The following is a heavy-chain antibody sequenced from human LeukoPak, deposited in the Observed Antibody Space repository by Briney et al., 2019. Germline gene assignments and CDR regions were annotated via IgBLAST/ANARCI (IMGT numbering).Heavy chain of an antibody. CDR2: ISSSSTYI. V-gene: IGHV3-21*01. J-gene: IGHJ4*02. Sequence: PGGSLRLSCAASGFTFSTYNINWVRQAPGKGLEWVSSISSSSTYIYHADSVKGRFAISRDNAKNSLYLQMNSLRAEDTAVYYCARGDSSGGFDYWGQGTLVTVSS. CDR1: GFTFSTYN. D-gene: IGHD3-22*01. CDR3: ARGDSSGGFDY.